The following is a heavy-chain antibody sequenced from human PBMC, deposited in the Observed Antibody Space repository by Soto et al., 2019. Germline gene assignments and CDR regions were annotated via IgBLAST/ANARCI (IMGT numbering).Heavy chain of an antibody. Sequence: QLQLQESGPGLVKPSETPSLTCTVSGGSISSSSYYWGWIRQPPGKGLEWIGSIYYSGSTYYNPSLKSRVTRSVDTSKNQFSLKLSSVTAADTAVYYCARHKGRVLLWFGESQTNNWFDPWGQGTLVTVSS. J-gene: IGHJ5*02. CDR2: IYYSGST. CDR1: GGSISSSSYY. CDR3: ARHKGRVLLWFGESQTNNWFDP. D-gene: IGHD3-10*01. V-gene: IGHV4-39*01.